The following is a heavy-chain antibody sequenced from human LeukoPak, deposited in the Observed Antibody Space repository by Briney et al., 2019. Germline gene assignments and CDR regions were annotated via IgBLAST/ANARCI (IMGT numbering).Heavy chain of an antibody. CDR2: FAPEDAET. V-gene: IGHV1-24*01. CDR1: GYSLTDLS. D-gene: IGHD3-3*01. J-gene: IGHJ4*02. Sequence: GASVKVSCKVSGYSLTDLSMHWVRQAPGKGLEWMGGFAPEDAETVYAPQFQGRVMTTEDKSTDTAYMELSSLRSEDTAVYYCATESIFGFVKSPDFWGQGTLVTVSS. CDR3: ATESIFGFVKSPDF.